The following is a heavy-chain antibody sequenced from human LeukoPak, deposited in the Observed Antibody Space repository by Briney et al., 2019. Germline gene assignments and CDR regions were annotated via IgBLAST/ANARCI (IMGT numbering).Heavy chain of an antibody. CDR3: AKDTSIGRYCTNGLCSPFDY. D-gene: IGHD2-8*01. CDR2: ISDSGGST. Sequence: GSLRLSCAASGFTFSSYAMSWVRQAPGKGLEWVSAISDSGGSTYDADSVKCRFTISRDNSKNTLYLQMNSLRAEDTAVYYCAKDTSIGRYCTNGLCSPFDYWGQGTLVTVSS. J-gene: IGHJ4*02. V-gene: IGHV3-23*01. CDR1: GFTFSSYA.